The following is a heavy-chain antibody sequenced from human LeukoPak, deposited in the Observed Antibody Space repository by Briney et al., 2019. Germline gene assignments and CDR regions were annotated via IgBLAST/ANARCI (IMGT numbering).Heavy chain of an antibody. Sequence: SETLSLTCTVSGYSINSDYYWGWIRQPPGKGLEWIGSIYYSGSTYYNPSLKSRVTISVDTSKNQFSLRLSSVTAADTAVYYCARGTQVRRSGIDYWGQGILVTVSS. CDR1: GYSINSDYY. V-gene: IGHV4-38-2*02. D-gene: IGHD1-26*01. J-gene: IGHJ4*02. CDR2: IYYSGST. CDR3: ARGTQVRRSGIDY.